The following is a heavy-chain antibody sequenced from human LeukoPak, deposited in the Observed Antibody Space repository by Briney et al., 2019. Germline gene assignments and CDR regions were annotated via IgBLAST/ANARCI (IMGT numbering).Heavy chain of an antibody. CDR2: ISAYNGNT. D-gene: IGHD3-3*01. V-gene: IGHV1-18*01. CDR3: ARDTRPSYFDFWTAYHEGNWFDR. CDR1: GYTFANYG. Sequence: ASVKVSCKASGYTFANYGISWGRQAPGQGLEWMGWISAYNGNTNYAQKFQDRVSMTKDTSTSTAYMELRSLRSDATAVYYCARDTRPSYFDFWTAYHEGNWFDRWGQGTLVTVSS. J-gene: IGHJ5*02.